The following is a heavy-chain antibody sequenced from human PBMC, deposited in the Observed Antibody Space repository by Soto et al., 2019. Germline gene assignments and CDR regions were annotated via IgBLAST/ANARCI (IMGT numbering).Heavy chain of an antibody. Sequence: QVQLQESGPGLVKPSGTLSLTCAVSGGSISSSNWWRWVRRPPGKGLEWMGEISHSGSTNYNPSLKSRVTTAHDKSKNQFALKLSSVTAADTAVYYCASYITIFGVVRHGMDVWGQGTTVTVSS. D-gene: IGHD3-3*01. V-gene: IGHV4-4*02. J-gene: IGHJ6*02. CDR3: ASYITIFGVVRHGMDV. CDR1: GGSISSSNW. CDR2: ISHSGST.